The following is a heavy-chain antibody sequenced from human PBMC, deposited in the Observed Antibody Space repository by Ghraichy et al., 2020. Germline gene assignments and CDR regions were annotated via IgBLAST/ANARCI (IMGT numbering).Heavy chain of an antibody. CDR2: IYIDESSA. V-gene: IGHV3-74*01. CDR3: ASSAVTSYYGTALDY. D-gene: IGHD1-26*01. J-gene: IGHJ3*01. CDR1: GFTFTDYW. Sequence: GGSLRLSCAASGFTFTDYWMHWVRQAPGKGLVWVSRIYIDESSATYADSVKGRFTISRDNAKNTLFLQMNSLRVDDTAIYYCASSAVTSYYGTALDYWGQGTTVTVSS.